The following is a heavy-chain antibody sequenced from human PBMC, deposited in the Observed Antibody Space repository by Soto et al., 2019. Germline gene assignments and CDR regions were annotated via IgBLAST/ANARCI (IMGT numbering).Heavy chain of an antibody. CDR3: ARDLAAGDY. Sequence: QVQLVQSGAEVKKPGASVKVSCRTSGYTLTHYYIHWVRQAPGQGLEWLAIINPASGSTNYAQDFQGRVTLTMDTSTTTVYMELSGLRAEDTAIFYCARDLAAGDYWGQGTLVTVSS. CDR1: GYTLTHYY. D-gene: IGHD6-13*01. CDR2: INPASGST. J-gene: IGHJ4*02. V-gene: IGHV1-46*01.